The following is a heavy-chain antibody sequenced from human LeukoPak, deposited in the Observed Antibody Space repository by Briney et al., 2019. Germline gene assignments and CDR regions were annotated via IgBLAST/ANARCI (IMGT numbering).Heavy chain of an antibody. V-gene: IGHV3-30*01. J-gene: IGHJ4*02. D-gene: IGHD2-2*01. CDR1: GFTFSSYA. CDR3: ASNIVVVPAAFDY. Sequence: GGSLRLSCAASGFTFSSYAMHWVRQAPSKGLEWVAVISYDGSNKYYADSVKGRFTISRDNSKNTLYLQMNSLRAEDTAVYYCASNIVVVPAAFDYWGQGTLVTVSS. CDR2: ISYDGSNK.